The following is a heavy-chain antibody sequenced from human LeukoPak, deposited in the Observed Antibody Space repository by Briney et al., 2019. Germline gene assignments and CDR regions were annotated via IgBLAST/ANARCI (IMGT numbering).Heavy chain of an antibody. J-gene: IGHJ3*02. CDR3: ASQTRRNAEAEYDAFDI. Sequence: SETLSLTCTVSGGSISSGGYYWSWIRQHPGKGLEWIGYIYYSESTYYNPSLKSRVTISVDTSKNQFSLKLSSVTAADTAVYYCASQTRRNAEAEYDAFDIWGQGTMVTVSS. CDR1: GGSISSGGYY. CDR2: IYYSEST. D-gene: IGHD6-6*01. V-gene: IGHV4-31*03.